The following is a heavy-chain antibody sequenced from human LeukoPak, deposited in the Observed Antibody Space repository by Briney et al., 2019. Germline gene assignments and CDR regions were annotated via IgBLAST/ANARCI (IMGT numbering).Heavy chain of an antibody. V-gene: IGHV3-33*01. J-gene: IGHJ5*02. CDR1: GFTLAIYG. CDR2: IRYHGSNK. CDR3: ARDAHYYDSSGYDPSWFDP. D-gene: IGHD3-22*01. Sequence: GRSLRLACAVAGFTLAIYGIHWVRQALGNLRGWVAAIRYHGSNKYYADSVKGCLTISRDNSKNTVYLQMNSMRAEDTAVYYCARDAHYYDSSGYDPSWFDPWGQGTLVTVSS.